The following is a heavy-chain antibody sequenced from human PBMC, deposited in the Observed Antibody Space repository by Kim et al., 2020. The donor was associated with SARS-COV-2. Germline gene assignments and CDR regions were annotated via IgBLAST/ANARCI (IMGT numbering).Heavy chain of an antibody. Sequence: GGSLRLSCGASGFTFNNYAMHWLRQAPGKGLERVAVISYEGSIKYYADFLKGRFTVSRDSYNNTMYLQMRSLTPDDTALYYCAKSSDFFWFKKGLNAFDLWGRGTMVIVSS. CDR3: AKSSDFFWFKKGLNAFDL. V-gene: IGHV3-30*18. CDR1: GFTFNNYA. D-gene: IGHD2-21*02. J-gene: IGHJ3*01. CDR2: ISYEGSIK.